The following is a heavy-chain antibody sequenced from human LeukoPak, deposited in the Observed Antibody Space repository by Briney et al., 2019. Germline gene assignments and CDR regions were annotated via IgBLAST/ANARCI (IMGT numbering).Heavy chain of an antibody. J-gene: IGHJ5*02. CDR1: GFTFSSHG. V-gene: IGHV3-33*06. Sequence: GGSLRLSCAASGFTFSSHGMQWVRQAPGKGLEWVALIWYDGSRTNYVDSVMGRFTISRDSSKNTLYLQMDNLRVEDTAVYFCAKDLSYGSLWFDPWGQGTLVAVSS. D-gene: IGHD3-10*01. CDR2: IWYDGSRT. CDR3: AKDLSYGSLWFDP.